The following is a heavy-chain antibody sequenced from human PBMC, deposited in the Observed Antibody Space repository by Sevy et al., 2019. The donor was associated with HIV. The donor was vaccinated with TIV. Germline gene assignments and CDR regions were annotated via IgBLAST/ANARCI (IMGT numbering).Heavy chain of an antibody. CDR2: IYYSGST. V-gene: IGHV4-59*01. J-gene: IGHJ4*02. CDR1: GGSFNNYY. Sequence: SETLSLTCTVSGGSFNNYYWSWIRQPTGKGLQWIGYIYYSGSTNYNPSLKSRVTMSLDTSKNQFSLKLSSVTAADTAIYYCARESIATVGDFDYWGQGTLVTVSS. D-gene: IGHD6-13*01. CDR3: ARESIATVGDFDY.